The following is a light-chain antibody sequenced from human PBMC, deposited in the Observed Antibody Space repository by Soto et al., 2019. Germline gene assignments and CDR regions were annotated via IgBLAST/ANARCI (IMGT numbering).Light chain of an antibody. J-gene: IGKJ1*01. CDR1: QNISNY. CDR2: DVS. Sequence: IVLTQSPATLSLSPWKRASLSCRASQNISNYFIWYQQKPPQAPRLLIYDVSNRATGIPPSFSGSGSGTDFTPTIISREPEDVSAYYCQQRSNWPRTFGQGTKVDIK. CDR3: QQRSNWPRT. V-gene: IGKV3-11*01.